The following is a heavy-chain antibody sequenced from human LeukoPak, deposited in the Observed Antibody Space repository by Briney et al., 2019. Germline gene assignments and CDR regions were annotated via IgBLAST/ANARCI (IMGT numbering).Heavy chain of an antibody. Sequence: PRGSLRLSCAASGFTFSSYAMSWVRQAPGKGLEWVSAISGSGGSTYYADSVKGRFTISRDNSKNTLYLQMNSLRAEDTAVYYCAIRSGWYYGMDVWGRGTTVTVSS. J-gene: IGHJ6*02. CDR3: AIRSGWYYGMDV. CDR1: GFTFSSYA. D-gene: IGHD6-19*01. V-gene: IGHV3-23*01. CDR2: ISGSGGST.